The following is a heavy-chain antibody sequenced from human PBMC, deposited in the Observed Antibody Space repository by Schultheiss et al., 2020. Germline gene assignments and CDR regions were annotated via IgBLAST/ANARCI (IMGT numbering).Heavy chain of an antibody. D-gene: IGHD3-16*02. J-gene: IGHJ4*02. V-gene: IGHV3-74*01. CDR1: GFTFSSYW. CDR2: INSDGSST. CDR3: ARDGGDIDSIY. Sequence: GESLKISCAASGFTFSSYWMSWVRQAPGKGLVWVSRINSDGSSTSYADSVKGRFTISRDNAKNTLYLQMNSLRAEDTAVYYCARDGGDIDSIYWGQGTLVTVSS.